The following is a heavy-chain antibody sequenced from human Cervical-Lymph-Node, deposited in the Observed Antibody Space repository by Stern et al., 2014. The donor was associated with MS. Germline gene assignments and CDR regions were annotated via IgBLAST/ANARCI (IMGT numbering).Heavy chain of an antibody. D-gene: IGHD3-3*01. CDR1: GFTFSGFW. CDR3: ARDWSLMGFDY. V-gene: IGHV3-7*03. Sequence: EMQLVESGGGLVQPGGSLKLSCAASGFTFSGFWMSWIRQAPGKGLEWVAHIKPDGSEKYYVDSVKGRFTISRDNAKDSMYLHMNSLSAEDTAMYFCARDWSLMGFDYWGQGILVSVSS. CDR2: IKPDGSEK. J-gene: IGHJ4*02.